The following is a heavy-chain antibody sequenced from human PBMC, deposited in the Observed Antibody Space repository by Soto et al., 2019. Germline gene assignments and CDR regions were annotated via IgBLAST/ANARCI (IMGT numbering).Heavy chain of an antibody. D-gene: IGHD2-15*01. CDR1: GGSINNYY. CDR2: IYYSGST. J-gene: IGHJ5*02. CDR3: ARHATYCSGGNCYGPQFDP. Sequence: SETLSLTCTVSGGSINNYYWSWIRQPPGKGLEWIGYIYYSGSTNYNPSLKSRVTISVDTSKNQFALKLSSVTAADTAVYYCARHATYCSGGNCYGPQFDPWGQGTLVTAPQ. V-gene: IGHV4-59*08.